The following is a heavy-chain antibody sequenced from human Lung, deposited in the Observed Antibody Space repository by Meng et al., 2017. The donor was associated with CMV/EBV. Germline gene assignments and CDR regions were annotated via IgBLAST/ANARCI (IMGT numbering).Heavy chain of an antibody. CDR3: VRDRNYGVYLGSDY. Sequence: SXKISXAASGFSFDDHAMHWVRQAPGKGLEWVSGISWNSGNIGYADSVKGRFTISRDNAKNSLYLQMDNLRTEDTALYYCVRDRNYGVYLGSDYWGQGTLVTVSS. CDR2: ISWNSGNI. CDR1: GFSFDDHA. D-gene: IGHD4-17*01. V-gene: IGHV3-9*01. J-gene: IGHJ4*02.